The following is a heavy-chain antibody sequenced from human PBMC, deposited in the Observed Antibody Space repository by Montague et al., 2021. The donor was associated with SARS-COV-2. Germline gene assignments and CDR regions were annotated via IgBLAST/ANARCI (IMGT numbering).Heavy chain of an antibody. CDR3: ARARGGTIFGVIGAYYGMDI. V-gene: IGHV4-34*01. Sequence: SETLSLTCSVDGGSSNFYYWSWIRQPPGKGLEWIGEINHRGSTNNNPSLKTRVTISIDTSKNQFSLKLSSMTAADTAVYYCARARGGTIFGVIGAYYGMDIWGQGTTVTVS. CDR2: INHRGST. J-gene: IGHJ6*02. CDR1: GGSSNFYY. D-gene: IGHD3-3*01.